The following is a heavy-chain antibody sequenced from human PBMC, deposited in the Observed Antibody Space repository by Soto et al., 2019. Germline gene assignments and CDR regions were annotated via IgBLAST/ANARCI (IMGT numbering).Heavy chain of an antibody. D-gene: IGHD6-6*01. CDR1: GFSLSTSGVG. CDR2: IYWDDDK. Sequence: QITLKESGPTLVKPTQTLTLTCTFSGFSLSTSGVGVGWIRQPPGKALEWLALIYWDDDKRYSPSLKSRLTITQDTSKNQVVLTMTNMDPVDTATYYCAHRPPPSSSSVGYNWFDPWGQGTLVTVSS. J-gene: IGHJ5*02. V-gene: IGHV2-5*02. CDR3: AHRPPPSSSSVGYNWFDP.